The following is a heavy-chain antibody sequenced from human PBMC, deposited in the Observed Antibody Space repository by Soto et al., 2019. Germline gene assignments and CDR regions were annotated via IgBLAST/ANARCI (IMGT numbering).Heavy chain of an antibody. J-gene: IGHJ6*02. V-gene: IGHV4-4*02. CDR3: ARVSGSYSYGMDV. D-gene: IGHD1-26*01. CDR2: IYHSGST. CDR1: GGSISSSNW. Sequence: QVQLQESGPGLVKPSGTLSLTCAVSGGSISSSNWWSWVRQPPGKGLEWIGEIYHSGSTNYNPSLNSRVTIPVDKPQTPFPMKLSSVPAAATAVYYCARVSGSYSYGMDVWGQGITVTVSS.